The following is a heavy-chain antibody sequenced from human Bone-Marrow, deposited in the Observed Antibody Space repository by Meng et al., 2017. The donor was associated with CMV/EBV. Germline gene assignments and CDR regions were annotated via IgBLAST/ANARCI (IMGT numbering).Heavy chain of an antibody. J-gene: IGHJ6*02. CDR3: SRAGRKENQLLYYDMDG. CDR1: GGSISSYY. D-gene: IGHD2-2*01. CDR2: IYYSGST. V-gene: IGHV4-59*01. Sequence: SETLSLTCTVSGGSISSYYWSWIRQPPGKGLEWIGYIYYSGSTNYNPSLKSRVTISVDTSKNPFSLMLIYVTAADTAVYYCSRAGRKENQLLYYDMDGWGQGTTVTVSS.